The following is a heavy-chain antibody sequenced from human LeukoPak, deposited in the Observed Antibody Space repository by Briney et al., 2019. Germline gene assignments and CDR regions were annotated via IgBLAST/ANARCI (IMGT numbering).Heavy chain of an antibody. CDR3: ARPGLGYSYGYPCH. J-gene: IGHJ4*02. CDR2: INPNSRST. CDR1: GYTFITYY. Sequence: GASVKVSCKASGYTFITYYMHWVRQAPGQGLEWMGIINPNSRSTLYAQKFQGRVTMTSDTSTSTVYMELSSLRSEDRAVYYCARPGLGYSYGYPCHWGQGTLVTVSS. V-gene: IGHV1-46*01. D-gene: IGHD5-18*01.